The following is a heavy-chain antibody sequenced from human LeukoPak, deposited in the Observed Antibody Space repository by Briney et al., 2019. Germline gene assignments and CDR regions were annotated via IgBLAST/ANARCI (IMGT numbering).Heavy chain of an antibody. CDR3: ARVYDYVWGSYRYRGDFDY. CDR1: GGSISSSSYY. CDR2: IYYSGST. V-gene: IGHV4-39*01. D-gene: IGHD3-16*02. J-gene: IGHJ4*02. Sequence: SETLSLTCTVSGGSISSSSYYWGRIRQPPGKGLEWIGSIYYSGSTYYNPSLKSRVTIPVDTSKNQFSLKLSSVTAADTAVYYCARVYDYVWGSYRYRGDFDYWGQGTLVTVSS.